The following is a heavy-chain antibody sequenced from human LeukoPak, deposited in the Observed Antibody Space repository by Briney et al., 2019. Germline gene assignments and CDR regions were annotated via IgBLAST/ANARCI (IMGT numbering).Heavy chain of an antibody. CDR1: GGSFSGYY. Sequence: PSETLSLTCAVYGGSFSGYYWSWIRQPPGKGLEWIGEINHSGSTNYNPSLKSRVTISVDTSKNQFSLKLSSVTAADTAVYYCARGFSLGYYGSGSYSYGDVTDYWGQGTLVTVSS. CDR2: INHSGST. V-gene: IGHV4-34*01. D-gene: IGHD3-10*01. CDR3: ARGFSLGYYGSGSYSYGDVTDY. J-gene: IGHJ4*02.